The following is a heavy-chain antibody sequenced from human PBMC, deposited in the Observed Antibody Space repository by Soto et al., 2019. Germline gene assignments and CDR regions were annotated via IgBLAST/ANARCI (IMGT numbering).Heavy chain of an antibody. V-gene: IGHV4-30-2*01. CDR2: IYHSGST. Sequence: PSETLSLTCAVSGGSISSGGYSWSWIRQPPGKGLEWIGYIYHSGSTYYNPSLKSRVTISVDRSKNQFSLKLSSVTAADTAVYYCARYHNKVNSYDYWSQGTLVTVSS. CDR1: GGSISSGGYS. D-gene: IGHD2-2*01. J-gene: IGHJ4*02. CDR3: ARYHNKVNSYDY.